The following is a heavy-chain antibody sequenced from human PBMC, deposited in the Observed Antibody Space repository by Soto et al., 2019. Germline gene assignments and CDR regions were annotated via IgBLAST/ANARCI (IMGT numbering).Heavy chain of an antibody. J-gene: IGHJ6*03. CDR1: GFTFSSYW. CDR3: VRDSPQTLYYFYYMDD. CDR2: INSYGSTT. Sequence: GESLKISCAASGFTFSSYWMHWVRQAPGKGLVWVSRINSYGSTTTYADSVKGRFTITRDNAKNTLYLQMNSLRAEDTAVYYCVRDSPQTLYYFYYMDDWGKGTTVTVSS. V-gene: IGHV3-74*01.